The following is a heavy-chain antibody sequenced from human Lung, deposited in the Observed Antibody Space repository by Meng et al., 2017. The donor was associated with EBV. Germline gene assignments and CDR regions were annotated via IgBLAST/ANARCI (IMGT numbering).Heavy chain of an antibody. CDR2: IYYSGST. Sequence: PLQEPGPCMVKPSQTPSPTCTVSGGSISSGGYYWSWIRQPPGRGLEWIGYIYYSGSTYYNPSLKSRVTISVDTSKNQFSLKLSSVTAADTAVYYCAREWCSGGSCYPDYWGQGTLVTVSS. CDR1: GGSISSGGYY. D-gene: IGHD2-15*01. CDR3: AREWCSGGSCYPDY. V-gene: IGHV4-30-4*01. J-gene: IGHJ4*02.